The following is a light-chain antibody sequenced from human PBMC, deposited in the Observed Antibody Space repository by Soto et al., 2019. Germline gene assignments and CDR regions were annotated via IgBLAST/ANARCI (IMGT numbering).Light chain of an antibody. CDR2: GAS. V-gene: IGKV3-20*01. CDR1: QSITRNY. J-gene: IGKJ1*01. CDR3: QQYETSPRT. Sequence: EIVLTQSPGTLSLSPGERATLSCRASQSITRNYLAWYQQKSGQAPRLLIYGASSRATGIPDRFSGSGSGTDFTLTIGRLEPEDFAVYFCQQYETSPRTFGQGTKVDIK.